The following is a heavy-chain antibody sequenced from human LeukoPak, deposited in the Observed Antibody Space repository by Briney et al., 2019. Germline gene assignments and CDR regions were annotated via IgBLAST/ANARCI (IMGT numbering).Heavy chain of an antibody. CDR3: ARDDWFDP. V-gene: IGHV1-69*01. CDR1: GGTLSSYA. Sequence: SVKVSCKASGGTLSSYAISWVRQAPGQGLEWMGGIIPIFGTANYAQKFQGKVTITADESTSTAYMEPSSLRSEGTAVYYCARDDWFDPWGQGTLVTVSS. J-gene: IGHJ5*02. CDR2: IIPIFGTA.